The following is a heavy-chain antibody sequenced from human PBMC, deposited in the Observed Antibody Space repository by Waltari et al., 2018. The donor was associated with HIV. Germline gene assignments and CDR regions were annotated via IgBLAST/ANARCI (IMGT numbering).Heavy chain of an antibody. J-gene: IGHJ6*02. CDR3: ARGVGYGMDV. CDR2: INKDGSNT. Sequence: EVQLVESGGALVQPGGSLRLSCEASGFTGGRIWRPWVRQAPGKGLVGVPSINKDGSNTRYADSVKGRLTISRDNAKNTLYLQMNSLRAEDTAVYYCARGVGYGMDVWGQGTTVTVSS. D-gene: IGHD2-15*01. V-gene: IGHV3-74*01. CDR1: GFTGGRIW.